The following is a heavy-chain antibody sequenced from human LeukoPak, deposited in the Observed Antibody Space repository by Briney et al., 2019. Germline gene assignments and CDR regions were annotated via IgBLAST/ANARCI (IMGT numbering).Heavy chain of an antibody. D-gene: IGHD4-17*01. CDR3: AWSRADDYGDYAAY. J-gene: IGHJ4*02. CDR1: GFTFSSYG. Sequence: GGSLRLSCAASGFTFSSYGMHWVRQAPGKGLEWVAVISSDGSNKNYADSVKGRFTISRDNSKNTLYLQVNSLRAEDTAVYYCAWSRADDYGDYAAYWGQGTLVTVSS. V-gene: IGHV3-30*03. CDR2: ISSDGSNK.